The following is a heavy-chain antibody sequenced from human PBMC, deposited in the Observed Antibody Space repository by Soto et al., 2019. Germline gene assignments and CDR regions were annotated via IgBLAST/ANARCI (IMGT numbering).Heavy chain of an antibody. Sequence: ASVKVSCKASGYTFTSYDINWVRQATGQGLEWMGWMNPNSGNTGYAQKFQGRVTMTRNTSISTAYMELSSLRSEDTAVYYCARGADYGDHFDYWGQGTLVTVSS. D-gene: IGHD4-17*01. CDR1: GYTFTSYD. J-gene: IGHJ4*02. CDR3: ARGADYGDHFDY. CDR2: MNPNSGNT. V-gene: IGHV1-8*01.